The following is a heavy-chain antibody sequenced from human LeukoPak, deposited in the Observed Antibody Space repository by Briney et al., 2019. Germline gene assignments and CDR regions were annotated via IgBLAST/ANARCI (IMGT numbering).Heavy chain of an antibody. CDR3: ARSRLPGSSSPGYGY. V-gene: IGHV1-2*02. Sequence: ASVKVSCKASGYTFTGYYMHWVRQAPGQGLEWMGWINPNSGGTNYAQKFQGRVTMTRDTSISTAYMELSRLRSDDTAVYYCARSRLPGSSSPGYGYWGQGTLVTVSS. D-gene: IGHD6-6*01. J-gene: IGHJ4*02. CDR2: INPNSGGT. CDR1: GYTFTGYY.